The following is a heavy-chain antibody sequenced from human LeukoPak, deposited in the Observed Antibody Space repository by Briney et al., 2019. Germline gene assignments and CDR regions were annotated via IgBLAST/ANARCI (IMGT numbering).Heavy chain of an antibody. D-gene: IGHD1-26*01. CDR2: IFGGGSS. Sequence: GGSLRLSCAASGFTFDDYGMSWVRQAPGKGLEWVSVIFGGGSSYYADSVKGRFTISRDNSKNTLYLQMNSLRGEDTAVYYCATDRFSGSQRGYYYYMDVWGKGTTVTISS. CDR1: GFTFDDYG. J-gene: IGHJ6*03. V-gene: IGHV3-66*01. CDR3: ATDRFSGSQRGYYYYMDV.